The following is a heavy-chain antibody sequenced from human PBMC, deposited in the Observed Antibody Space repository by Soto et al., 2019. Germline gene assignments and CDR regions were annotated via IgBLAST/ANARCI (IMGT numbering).Heavy chain of an antibody. CDR2: ISGSGGTT. D-gene: IGHD3-3*01. J-gene: IGHJ6*02. Sequence: GGSLRLSCVASGFTFENYAMRWVRQAPGKGLERVSAISGSGGTTYYSDPVKGRFTISRDNSKNTVYLQMNDLRVEDAAEYFCAKDSWAIFGVPAGEYYAMDVWGQGPTVTVSS. V-gene: IGHV3-23*01. CDR1: GFTFENYA. CDR3: AKDSWAIFGVPAGEYYAMDV.